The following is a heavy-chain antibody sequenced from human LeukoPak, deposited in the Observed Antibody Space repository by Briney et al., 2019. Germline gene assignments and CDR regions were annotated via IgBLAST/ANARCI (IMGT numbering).Heavy chain of an antibody. CDR3: ARLTPPFDY. V-gene: IGHV3-74*03. Sequence: GGSLRLSCAASGFTFSSYWMHWVRQAPGKGLVWVSRINSDGNRIKHADSVKGRFTISRDNAKNTLYLQMNSLRAEDTAVYYCARLTPPFDYWGQGTLVTVSS. D-gene: IGHD3-16*01. CDR2: INSDGNRI. CDR1: GFTFSSYW. J-gene: IGHJ4*02.